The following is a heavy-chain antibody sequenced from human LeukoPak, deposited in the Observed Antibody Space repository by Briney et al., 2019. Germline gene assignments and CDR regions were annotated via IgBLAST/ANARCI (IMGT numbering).Heavy chain of an antibody. J-gene: IGHJ4*02. Sequence: LPGGSLRLSCTASGFTFPGYAMHWVRQAPGKGLEWVAVISYDGSNKYYADSVKGRFTISRDNSQNTLYLQMNSLRAEDTAVYYCASRTSLEHWGQGTLVTVSS. CDR1: GFTFPGYA. CDR2: ISYDGSNK. D-gene: IGHD1-1*01. V-gene: IGHV3-30-3*01. CDR3: ASRTSLEH.